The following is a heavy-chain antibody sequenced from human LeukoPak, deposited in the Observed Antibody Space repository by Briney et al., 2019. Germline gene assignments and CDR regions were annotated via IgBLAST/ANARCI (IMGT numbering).Heavy chain of an antibody. CDR3: AKCVKSYYYDSSGYPNWFDP. CDR1: GFTFSSYA. Sequence: GGSLRLSCAASGFTFSSYAMSWVRQAPGKGLEWVSAISGSGGSTYYADSVKGRFTISRDNSKNTLYLQMNSLRAEDTAVYYCAKCVKSYYYDSSGYPNWFDPWGQGTLVTVSS. J-gene: IGHJ5*02. V-gene: IGHV3-23*01. D-gene: IGHD3-22*01. CDR2: ISGSGGST.